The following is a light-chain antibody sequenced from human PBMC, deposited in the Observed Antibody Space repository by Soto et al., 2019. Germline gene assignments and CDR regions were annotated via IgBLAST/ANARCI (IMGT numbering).Light chain of an antibody. J-gene: IGLJ2*01. V-gene: IGLV2-8*01. CDR3: SSYAGSNNVV. CDR2: EVT. CDR1: SSGVGRFNF. Sequence: QSALTQPPSASGSPGQSVTISCTGTSSGVGRFNFVSWFQQHPGKAPKALIYEVTKRPSGVPDRFSASKSGNTASLTVSGLQAEDEADYYCSSYAGSNNVVFGGGTQLTVL.